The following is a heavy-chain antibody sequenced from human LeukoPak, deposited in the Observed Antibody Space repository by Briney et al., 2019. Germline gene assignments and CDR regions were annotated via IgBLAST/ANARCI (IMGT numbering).Heavy chain of an antibody. Sequence: GGSLRLSCAASGFTFSSYSMNWVRQAPGKGLEWVSYISSSSTIYYADSVKGRFTISRDNAKNSLYLQMNSLRAEDTAVYYCARSYCGGDCYLPYYGMDVWGQGTTVTVSS. CDR3: ARSYCGGDCYLPYYGMDV. CDR2: ISSSSTI. D-gene: IGHD2-21*02. J-gene: IGHJ6*02. V-gene: IGHV3-48*04. CDR1: GFTFSSYS.